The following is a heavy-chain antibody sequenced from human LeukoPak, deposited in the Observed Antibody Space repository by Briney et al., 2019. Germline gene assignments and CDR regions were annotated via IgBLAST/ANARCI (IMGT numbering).Heavy chain of an antibody. CDR3: ARRWSFDH. J-gene: IGHJ4*02. CDR1: GFTFNIYA. V-gene: IGHV3-30*04. D-gene: IGHD6-13*01. CDR2: ISYDESDK. Sequence: GGSLILSCAASGFTFNIYAMHWVRQAPGKGLEGVAVISYDESDKYYADSVKGRFTISRDNSKNTLYLQMTSLRVEDTAVYYCARRWSFDHWGQGTLVTVSS.